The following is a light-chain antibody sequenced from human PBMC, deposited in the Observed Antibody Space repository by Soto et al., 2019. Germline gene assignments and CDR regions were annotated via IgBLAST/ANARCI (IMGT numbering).Light chain of an antibody. CDR3: SSYTSSSLYV. CDR2: DVS. CDR1: SSDVGGSNY. J-gene: IGLJ1*01. Sequence: QSALTQPASVSGSPGQSITISCTGTSSDVGGSNYVSWYQQLPGKAPKLMIYDVSDRPSGVSNRFSGSKSGSTASLTISGLQAEDEADYYCSSYTSSSLYVFGTGTKVTVL. V-gene: IGLV2-14*01.